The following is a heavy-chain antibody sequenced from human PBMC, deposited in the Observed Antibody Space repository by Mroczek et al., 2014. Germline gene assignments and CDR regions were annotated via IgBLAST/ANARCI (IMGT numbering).Heavy chain of an antibody. Sequence: QVQLQESGAGLLKPSETLSLTCAVYGGSFSGYYWSWIRQPPGKGLEWIGEINHSGSTNYNPSLKSRVTISVDTSKNQFSLKLSSVTAADTAVYYCARAFCSGGSCYSFTPDYWGQGTLVTVSS. CDR1: GGSFSGYY. J-gene: IGHJ4*02. V-gene: IGHV4-34*01. D-gene: IGHD2-15*01. CDR2: INHSGST. CDR3: ARAFCSGGSCYSFTPDY.